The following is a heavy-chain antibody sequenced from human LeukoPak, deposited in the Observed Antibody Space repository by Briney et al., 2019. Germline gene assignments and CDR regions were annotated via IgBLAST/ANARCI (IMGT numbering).Heavy chain of an antibody. J-gene: IGHJ4*02. CDR2: ISYDGSNK. CDR3: AKSREMATIDDYFDY. D-gene: IGHD5-24*01. CDR1: GFTFSNYG. Sequence: GGSLRPSCAASGFTFSNYGMHWVRQAPGKGLEWVAVISYDGSNKNYADSVKGRFTISRDNSKNTLYLQMNSLRVEDTAVYYCAKSREMATIDDYFDYWGQGTLVTVSS. V-gene: IGHV3-30*18.